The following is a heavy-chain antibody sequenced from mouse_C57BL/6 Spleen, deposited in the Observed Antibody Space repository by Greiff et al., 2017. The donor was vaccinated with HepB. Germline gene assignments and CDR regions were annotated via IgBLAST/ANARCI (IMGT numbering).Heavy chain of an antibody. J-gene: IGHJ2*01. Sequence: VQLQQPGAELVKPGASVKLSCKASGYTFTSYWMHWVKQRPGQGLEWIGMIHPNSGSTNYNEKFKSKATLTVDKSSSTAYMQLSSLTSEDSAVYYCARGGIPTVVFDYWGQGTTLTVSS. CDR2: IHPNSGST. CDR3: ARGGIPTVVFDY. CDR1: GYTFTSYW. D-gene: IGHD1-1*01. V-gene: IGHV1-64*01.